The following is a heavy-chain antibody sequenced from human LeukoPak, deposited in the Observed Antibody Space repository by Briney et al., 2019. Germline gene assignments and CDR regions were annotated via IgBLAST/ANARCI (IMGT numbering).Heavy chain of an antibody. CDR3: ARDLIVGGTAILGY. CDR1: GFTFSSYG. Sequence: PGGSLRLSCAASGFTFSSYGMHWVRQAPGKGLEWVAVIRYDGSNKYYADSVKGRFTISRDNSKNTLYLQMNSLRAEDTAVYYCARDLIVGGTAILGYWGQGTLVTVSS. V-gene: IGHV3-33*01. D-gene: IGHD1-26*01. J-gene: IGHJ4*02. CDR2: IRYDGSNK.